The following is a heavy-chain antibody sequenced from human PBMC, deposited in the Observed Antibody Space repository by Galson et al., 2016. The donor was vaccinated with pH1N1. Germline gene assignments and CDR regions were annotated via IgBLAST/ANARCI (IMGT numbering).Heavy chain of an antibody. Sequence: SVKVSCNASRYSLISYYMHWVRQAPGQGLEWMGIIDPGDGGTNYAQKFQGRVTMTRDTSTSTVYMELSSLRSEDTAMYYCVGIKGGAFDIWGQGTMVIVSS. CDR2: IDPGDGGT. CDR1: RYSLISYY. CDR3: VGIKGGAFDI. D-gene: IGHD3-16*01. V-gene: IGHV1-46*01. J-gene: IGHJ3*02.